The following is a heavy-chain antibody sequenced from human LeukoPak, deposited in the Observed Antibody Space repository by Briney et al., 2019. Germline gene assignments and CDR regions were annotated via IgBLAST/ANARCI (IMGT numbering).Heavy chain of an antibody. J-gene: IGHJ4*02. D-gene: IGHD2-15*01. CDR3: AKGGCRGTCNPLAY. CDR1: GFTFSGSG. V-gene: IGHV3-23*01. CDR2: SGDSDGST. Sequence: GGSLRLSCAASGFTFSGSGMSWVREAPGKGLEWISSSGDSDGSTYYADSLKGRFTISRDNSKNTLYLQMNNLRAEDTAVSYCAKGGCRGTCNPLAYWGQGALVTVSP.